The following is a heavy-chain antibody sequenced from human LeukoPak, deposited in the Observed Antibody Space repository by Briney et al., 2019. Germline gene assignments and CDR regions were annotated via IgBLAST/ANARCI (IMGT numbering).Heavy chain of an antibody. Sequence: GGSLRLSCAASGFTFSNYWMSWVRQAPGKGLEWVAKIKTDGSEKEYVDAVKGRFIISRDNAKNSLYLQMNSLRAEDTAVYYCARPDWFDPWGQGTLVTVSS. CDR3: ARPDWFDP. CDR1: GFTFSNYW. J-gene: IGHJ5*02. CDR2: IKTDGSEK. V-gene: IGHV3-7*01.